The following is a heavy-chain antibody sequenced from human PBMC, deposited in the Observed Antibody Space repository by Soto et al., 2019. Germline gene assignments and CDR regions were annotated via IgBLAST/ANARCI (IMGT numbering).Heavy chain of an antibody. V-gene: IGHV4-31*03. CDR1: GGSISSGDYY. CDR2: SYYSGST. Sequence: QVQLQEWGPGLVKLSQTLSLTCTVSGGSISSGDYYWSWIRQHPGKGLEWIGYSYYSGSTYYNPSFTGRVTISVDTSKNQFSLKLSSVTAADTAVYYCARWWSGSRQGFDPWGQGTLVTVSS. D-gene: IGHD3-3*01. CDR3: ARWWSGSRQGFDP. J-gene: IGHJ5*02.